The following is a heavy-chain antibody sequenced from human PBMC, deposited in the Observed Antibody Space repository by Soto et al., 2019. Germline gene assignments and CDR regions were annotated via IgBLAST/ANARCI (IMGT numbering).Heavy chain of an antibody. V-gene: IGHV4-31*01. J-gene: IGHJ5*02. CDR1: DRSIRSGGYY. Sequence: TLSLTCSVSDRSIRSGGYYSSWTRQHPGEGLEGIGYIYYRGSTSYNPSLRRQSTRSVDTSKNQFSLKLSFVTAADTAVYYGARGDFWSGYSWFEPWGQGTLVTGSS. CDR2: IYYRGST. CDR3: ARGDFWSGYSWFEP. D-gene: IGHD3-3*01.